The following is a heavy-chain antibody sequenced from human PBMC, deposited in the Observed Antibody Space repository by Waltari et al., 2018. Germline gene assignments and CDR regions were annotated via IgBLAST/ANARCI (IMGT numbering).Heavy chain of an antibody. CDR3: TKDDRSAWYIGFFDS. Sequence: DVQILESGGGLVQPGGSLTLSCPASGFGFSDVAMPGVRHTPGEGLEWVAAISGTGSGKFYAASVKGRFILSRDNSKNTVSLQMNDLRAEDTGIYYCTKDDRSAWYIGFFDSWGQGTMVSVSS. CDR1: GFGFSDVA. D-gene: IGHD6-19*01. V-gene: IGHV3-23*01. J-gene: IGHJ3*01. CDR2: ISGTGSGK.